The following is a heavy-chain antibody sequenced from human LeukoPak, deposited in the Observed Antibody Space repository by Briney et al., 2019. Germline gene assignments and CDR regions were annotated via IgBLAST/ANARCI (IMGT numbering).Heavy chain of an antibody. Sequence: GASVKVSCKASGYTFTSYYMHWMRQAPGQGLEWMGIINPSGGSTSYAQKFQGRVTMTRDTSTSTVYMELSSLRSEDTAVYYCARDWANSGSYYPYCYYMDVWGKGTTVTISS. V-gene: IGHV1-46*01. J-gene: IGHJ6*03. CDR2: INPSGGST. CDR1: GYTFTSYY. CDR3: ARDWANSGSYYPYCYYMDV. D-gene: IGHD1-26*01.